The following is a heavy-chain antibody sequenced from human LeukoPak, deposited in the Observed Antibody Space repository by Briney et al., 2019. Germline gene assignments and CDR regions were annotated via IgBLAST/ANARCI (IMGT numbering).Heavy chain of an antibody. Sequence: GGSLRLSCSASGFIFRTYWMSWVRQAPGKGLEWVSYISPSSTRIDYAASVRGRFTISRDNAKSSLYLQVNSLRAEDTAVYYCARMNYVSSGWGAPFDDWGQGTLVTVSS. V-gene: IGHV3-48*04. CDR3: ARMNYVSSGWGAPFDD. J-gene: IGHJ4*02. CDR1: GFIFRTYW. CDR2: ISPSSTRI. D-gene: IGHD1-7*01.